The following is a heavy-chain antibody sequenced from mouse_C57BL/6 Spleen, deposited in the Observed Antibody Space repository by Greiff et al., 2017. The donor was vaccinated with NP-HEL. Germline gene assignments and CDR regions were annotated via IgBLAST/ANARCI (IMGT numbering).Heavy chain of an antibody. D-gene: IGHD2-4*01. J-gene: IGHJ4*01. CDR3: ARCDYEYYYAMDY. CDR2: IYPGDGDT. V-gene: IGHV1-82*01. Sequence: VQLQQSGPELVKPGASVKISCKASGYAFSSSWMNWVKQRPGKGLEWIGRIYPGDGDTNYNGKFKGKATLTADKSSSTAYMQLSSLTSEDSAVYFGARCDYEYYYAMDYWGQGTSVTVSS. CDR1: GYAFSSSW.